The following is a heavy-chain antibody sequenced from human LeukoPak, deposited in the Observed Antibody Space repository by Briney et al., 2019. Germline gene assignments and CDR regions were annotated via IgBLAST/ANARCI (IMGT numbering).Heavy chain of an antibody. CDR2: IIPIFGTA. J-gene: IGHJ3*02. D-gene: IGHD6-25*01. CDR3: ARERLDAFDI. V-gene: IGHV1-69*01. Sequence: GTSVKVSCKASGGAFSSYVISWGRKAPGQGLEWMGGIIPIFGTANYAQKFQGRVTIIADESTSTVYMELSSLRSEDTAVYYCARERLDAFDIWGQGTTGTVSS. CDR1: GGAFSSYV.